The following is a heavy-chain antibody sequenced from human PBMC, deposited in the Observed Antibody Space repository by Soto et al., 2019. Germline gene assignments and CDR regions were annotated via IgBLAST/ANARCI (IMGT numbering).Heavy chain of an antibody. Sequence: QVQLQESGPGLLKPSETLSLTCTASGGSISNYYWNWIRQPPGKGLEWIGNIHNSENTNYSPSLAHPVTISLDTSNNQCSLTMNSVTAADTAVYYCTTGSGWTSEHWGRGTLVTVSS. D-gene: IGHD6-19*01. V-gene: IGHV4-59*08. J-gene: IGHJ1*01. CDR2: IHNSENT. CDR1: GGSISNYY. CDR3: TTGSGWTSEH.